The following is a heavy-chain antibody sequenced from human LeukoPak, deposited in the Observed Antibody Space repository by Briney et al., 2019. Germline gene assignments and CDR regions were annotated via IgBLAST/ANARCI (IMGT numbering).Heavy chain of an antibody. V-gene: IGHV1-46*01. CDR1: GYTFTKYY. CDR3: ARIRDGYNDAYDI. J-gene: IGHJ3*02. D-gene: IGHD5-24*01. CDR2: INPGGDNT. Sequence: ASVKVSCKASGYTFTKYYIHWVRQAPGQWLEWMGLINPGGDNTNYAQNFQGRVTMTRDTTTSTVYMELSSLRSEDTAIYYCARIRDGYNDAYDIWGQGTVVTVPS.